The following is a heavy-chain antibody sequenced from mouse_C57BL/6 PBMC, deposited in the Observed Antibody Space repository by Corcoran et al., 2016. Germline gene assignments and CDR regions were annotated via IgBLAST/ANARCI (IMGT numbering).Heavy chain of an antibody. Sequence: QVTLKESGPGILQSSQTLSLTCSFSGFSLSTSGMGVSWIRQPSGKGLEWLAHIYWDDDKRYNPSLKSRLTISKDTSRNQVLLKTTSVDNADTGTYYWARSTAYEYDAAYWGHGTLVTFSA. CDR3: ARSTAYEYDAAY. D-gene: IGHD2-4*01. V-gene: IGHV8-12*01. J-gene: IGHJ3*01. CDR1: GFSLSTSGMG. CDR2: IYWDDDK.